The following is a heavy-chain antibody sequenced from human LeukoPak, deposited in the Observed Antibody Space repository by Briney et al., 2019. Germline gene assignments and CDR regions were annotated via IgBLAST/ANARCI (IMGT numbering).Heavy chain of an antibody. J-gene: IGHJ6*03. CDR2: INPNSGGT. V-gene: IGHV1-2*02. D-gene: IGHD6-19*01. CDR3: ARDRQKSSGWYVYYYYYMDV. Sequence: ASVKVSCKASGYTFTGYYMHWVRQAPGQGLEWMGWINPNSGGTNYAQKFQGRVTMTRDTSISTAYMELSRLRSDDTAVYYCARDRQKSSGWYVYYYYYMDVWGKGTTVTVSS. CDR1: GYTFTGYY.